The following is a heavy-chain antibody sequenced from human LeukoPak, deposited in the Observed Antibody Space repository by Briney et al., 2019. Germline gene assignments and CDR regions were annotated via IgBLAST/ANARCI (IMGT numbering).Heavy chain of an antibody. CDR2: ISTSGTT. CDR1: GGSITSYY. CDR3: ARGLVTTYIHHAFENFFDY. J-gene: IGHJ4*02. D-gene: IGHD4-17*01. V-gene: IGHV4-4*07. Sequence: SETLSLTCSVSGGSITSYYWSWIRQSAGKGPEWIGRISTSGTTVYNPSLESRATVSVDTSKNQFSLSLNSVTAADTSVYYCARGLVTTYIHHAFENFFDYWGQGVLVTVSS.